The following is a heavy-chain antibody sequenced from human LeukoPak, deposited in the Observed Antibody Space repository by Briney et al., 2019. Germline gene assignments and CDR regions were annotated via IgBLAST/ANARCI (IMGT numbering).Heavy chain of an antibody. J-gene: IGHJ5*02. V-gene: IGHV3-7*01. CDR2: IKKDGSEK. CDR3: ARGADGVSSNSRGWFDP. CDR1: GFTFSSHW. D-gene: IGHD2-15*01. Sequence: GGSLRLSCAASGFTFSSHWMSWVRQAPGKGLEWVANIKKDGSEKYYVDAVKGRFTISRDNAKTSLYLQMNSLRAEDTAVYSCARGADGVSSNSRGWFDPWGQGTLVTVSS.